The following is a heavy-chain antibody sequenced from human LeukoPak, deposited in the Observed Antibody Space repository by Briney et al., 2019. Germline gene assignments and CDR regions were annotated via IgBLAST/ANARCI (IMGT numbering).Heavy chain of an antibody. CDR2: IHYTGST. D-gene: IGHD1-26*01. V-gene: IGHV4-39*07. Sequence: SETLSLTCSVSGGSISSGSSYWGWIRQPPGKGLEWIGSIHYTGSTYYNPSLKSRVTISVDTSKNQFSLKLSSVTAADTAVYYCARRPWSYYFDYWGQGTLVTVSS. CDR3: ARRPWSYYFDY. J-gene: IGHJ4*02. CDR1: GGSISSGSSY.